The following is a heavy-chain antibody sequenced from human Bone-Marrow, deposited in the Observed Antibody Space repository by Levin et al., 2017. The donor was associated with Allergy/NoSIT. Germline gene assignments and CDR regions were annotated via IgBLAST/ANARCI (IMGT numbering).Heavy chain of an antibody. V-gene: IGHV3-9*01. CDR1: GFTFDDYA. Sequence: SLKISCAASGFTFDDYAMHWVRQAPGKGLEWVSGISWNSGSIGYADSVKGRFTISRDNAKNSLYLQMNSLRAEDTALYYCAKDIGTTGAFDIWGQGTMVTVSS. J-gene: IGHJ3*02. CDR3: AKDIGTTGAFDI. D-gene: IGHD2-8*02. CDR2: ISWNSGSI.